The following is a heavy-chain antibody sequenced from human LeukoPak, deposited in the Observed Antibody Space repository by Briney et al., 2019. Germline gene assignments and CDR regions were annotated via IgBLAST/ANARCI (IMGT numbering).Heavy chain of an antibody. V-gene: IGHV3-74*01. J-gene: IGHJ3*02. CDR2: IISNENSA. CDR3: VRGGIASAFDI. CDR1: GFTFSDYS. Sequence: GGSLRLSCAASGFTFSDYSMMWVRLAPGKGLVWVSRIISNENSATYADSVKGRFTISRDNAKNTLYLQMNSLRAEDTAVYYCVRGGIASAFDIWGQGTMVTVSS. D-gene: IGHD6-13*01.